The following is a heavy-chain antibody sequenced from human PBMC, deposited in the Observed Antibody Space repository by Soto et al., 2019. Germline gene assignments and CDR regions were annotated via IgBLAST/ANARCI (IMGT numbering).Heavy chain of an antibody. CDR3: ARGRYDSSGYYYDYFDY. V-gene: IGHV4-59*01. CDR1: GGSISSYH. D-gene: IGHD3-22*01. CDR2: IYYSGST. J-gene: IGHJ4*02. Sequence: SETLSLTRTVSGGSISSYHWSWIRQPPGKGLEWIGYIYYSGSTNYNPSLKSRVTISVDTSKNQFSLKLSSVTAADTAVYYCARGRYDSSGYYYDYFDYWGQGTLVTVSS.